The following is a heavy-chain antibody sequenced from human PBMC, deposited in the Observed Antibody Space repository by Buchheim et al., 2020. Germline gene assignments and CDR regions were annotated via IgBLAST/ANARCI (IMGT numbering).Heavy chain of an antibody. CDR2: ISYDGSNK. J-gene: IGHJ6*02. D-gene: IGHD2-15*01. V-gene: IGHV3-30*18. CDR1: GFTFSSYG. Sequence: QVQLVESGGGVVQPGRSLRLSCAASGFTFSSYGMHWVRQAPGKGLEWVAVISYDGSNKYYADSVKGRFTISRDNSKNTLYLQMNSLRAEDTAVYYCAKAVCSGGSCYGLGYYYYGMDVWGQGTT. CDR3: AKAVCSGGSCYGLGYYYYGMDV.